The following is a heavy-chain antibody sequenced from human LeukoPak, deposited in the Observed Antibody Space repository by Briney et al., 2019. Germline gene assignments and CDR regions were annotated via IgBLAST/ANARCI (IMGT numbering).Heavy chain of an antibody. CDR2: IYYSGST. V-gene: IGHV4-59*01. CDR1: GGSISSYY. Sequence: SETLSLTCIVSGGSISSYYWSWIRQPPGKGLEWIGYIYYSGSTNYNPSLKSRVTISVDTSKNQFSLKLSSVTAADTAVYYCAGGWYGFDYWGQGTLVTVSS. D-gene: IGHD6-19*01. CDR3: AGGWYGFDY. J-gene: IGHJ4*02.